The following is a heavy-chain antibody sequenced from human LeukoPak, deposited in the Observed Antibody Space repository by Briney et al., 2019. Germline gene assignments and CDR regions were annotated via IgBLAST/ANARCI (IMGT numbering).Heavy chain of an antibody. CDR2: INHSGST. J-gene: IGHJ4*02. CDR3: ARGRSNRIAAAGTETGNYFDY. Sequence: SETLFLTCAVCGGSFSGYYWSWIRQPPGKGLEWIGEINHSGSTNYNPSLKSRVTISVDTSKNQFSLKLSSVTAADTAVYYCARGRSNRIAAAGTETGNYFDYWGQGTLVTVSS. D-gene: IGHD6-13*01. CDR1: GGSFSGYY. V-gene: IGHV4-34*01.